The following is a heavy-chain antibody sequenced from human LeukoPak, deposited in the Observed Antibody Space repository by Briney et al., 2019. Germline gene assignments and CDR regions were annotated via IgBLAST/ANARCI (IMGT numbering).Heavy chain of an antibody. CDR2: ISSSSSYI. V-gene: IGHV3-21*01. Sequence: PGGSLRLSCAASGFTFSSYSMNWVRQAPGKGLEWVSSISSSSSYIYYADSVKGRFTISRDNAKNSLYLQMNSLRAEDTAVYYCAREMGGSGSYNRLNWFDPWGQGTLVTVSS. CDR1: GFTFSSYS. CDR3: AREMGGSGSYNRLNWFDP. J-gene: IGHJ5*02. D-gene: IGHD1-26*01.